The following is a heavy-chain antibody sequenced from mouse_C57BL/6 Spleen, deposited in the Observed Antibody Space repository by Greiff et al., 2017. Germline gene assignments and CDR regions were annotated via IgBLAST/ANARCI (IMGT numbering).Heavy chain of an antibody. CDR1: GYAFSSSW. Sequence: QVQLQQSGPELVKPGASVKISCKASGYAFSSSWMNWVKQRPGKGLEWIGRIYPGDGDTNYNGKFKGKATLTADKSSSTAYMQLSSLTSEDSAVYFCARGAHATPAWFAYWGKGTLVTVSA. V-gene: IGHV1-82*01. J-gene: IGHJ3*01. CDR3: ARGAHATPAWFAY. D-gene: IGHD3-2*02. CDR2: IYPGDGDT.